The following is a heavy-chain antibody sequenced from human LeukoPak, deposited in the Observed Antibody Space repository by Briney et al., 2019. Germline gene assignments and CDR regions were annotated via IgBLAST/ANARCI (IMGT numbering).Heavy chain of an antibody. CDR2: MSGSGVST. CDR3: AKTYSSSRAHYYYYYYMDV. Sequence: GGSLRLSCAASGFTFSNYGMNWVRQAPGKGLEWVSGMSGSGVSTYYADSVKGRFTISRDSSKNTLYLQMNSLRAEDTAVYYCAKTYSSSRAHYYYYYYMDVWGKGTTVTISS. J-gene: IGHJ6*03. V-gene: IGHV3-23*01. D-gene: IGHD6-13*01. CDR1: GFTFSNYG.